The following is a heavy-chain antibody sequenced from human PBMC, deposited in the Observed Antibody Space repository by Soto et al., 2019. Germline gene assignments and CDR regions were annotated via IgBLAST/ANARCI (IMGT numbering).Heavy chain of an antibody. V-gene: IGHV3-30*18. CDR3: AKESDKQISSSLDY. J-gene: IGHJ4*02. CDR1: GFIFSSYG. Sequence: QVQLVESGGGVVQPGRSLRLSCAASGFIFSSYGMHWVRLAPGKGLEWVAVISFDGKGRFYADSVRGRFTISRDNSKNTLHLEMNSLRAEDTAVYYCAKESDKQISSSLDYWGQVALVTVSS. D-gene: IGHD6-6*01. CDR2: ISFDGKGR.